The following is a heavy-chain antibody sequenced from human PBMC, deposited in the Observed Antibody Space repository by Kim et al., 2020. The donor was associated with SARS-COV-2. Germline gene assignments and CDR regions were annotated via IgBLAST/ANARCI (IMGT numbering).Heavy chain of an antibody. CDR1: GFTFSDYY. CDR3: ARGGYCSSTSCYFYYYMDV. D-gene: IGHD2-2*01. Sequence: GGSLRLSCAASGFTFSDYYMSWIRQAPGKGLEWVSYISSSGSTISYADSVKGRFTISRDNAKNSLYLQMNSLRAEDTAVYYCARGGYCSSTSCYFYYYMDVWGKGTTVTVSS. J-gene: IGHJ6*03. V-gene: IGHV3-11*01. CDR2: ISSSGSTI.